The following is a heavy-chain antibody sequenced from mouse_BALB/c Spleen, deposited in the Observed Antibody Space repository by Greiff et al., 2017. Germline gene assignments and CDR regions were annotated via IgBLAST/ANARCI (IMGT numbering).Heavy chain of an antibody. CDR3: ASPLYYDYDSYAMDY. CDR2: IYPGDGDT. D-gene: IGHD2-4*01. CDR1: GYTFTSYW. V-gene: IGHV1-87*01. J-gene: IGHJ4*01. Sequence: QVQLKQSGAELARPGASVKLSCKASGYTFTSYWMQWVKQRPGQGLEWIGAIYPGDGDTRYTQKFKGKATLTADKSSSTAYMQLSSLASEDSAVYYCASPLYYDYDSYAMDYWGQGTSVTVSS.